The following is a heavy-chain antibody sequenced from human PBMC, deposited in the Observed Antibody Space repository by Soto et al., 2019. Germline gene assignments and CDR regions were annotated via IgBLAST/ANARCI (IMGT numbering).Heavy chain of an antibody. J-gene: IGHJ4*02. CDR1: GGSINNSTYY. CDR3: APVGIGTTTVDY. V-gene: IGHV4-39*02. D-gene: IGHD5-12*01. CDR2: IYYSGAT. Sequence: QPQLRESGPGLVQPSETLSLTCLVSGGSINNSTYYWGWIRQPPGKGLEWIGSIYYSGATYYNPSLRSRITISMDRSKNHFSLKLTSVTAADTAIYYCAPVGIGTTTVDYWGQGTLVTVSS.